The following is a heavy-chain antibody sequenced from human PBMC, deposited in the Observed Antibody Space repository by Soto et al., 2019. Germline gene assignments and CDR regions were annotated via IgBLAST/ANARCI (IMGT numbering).Heavy chain of an antibody. CDR3: ARWGTTGGLDV. CDR1: GFTFRSYV. V-gene: IGHV3-30*19. J-gene: IGHJ1*01. Sequence: QVQLVESGGGVVQPGTSLRVSCVGSGFTFRSYVIHWVRQSPGKGLEWVALISYDGSDKYYGDSVRGRFTISRDNSRNTVDLQMDSLRLEDTALYYCARWGTTGGLDVWGQGTLVSV. D-gene: IGHD3-16*01. CDR2: ISYDGSDK.